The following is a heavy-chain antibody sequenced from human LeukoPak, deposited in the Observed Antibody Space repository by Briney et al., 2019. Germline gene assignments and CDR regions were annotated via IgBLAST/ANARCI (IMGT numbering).Heavy chain of an antibody. V-gene: IGHV3-33*06. D-gene: IGHD6-19*01. Sequence: EGSLRLSCAASGFTFSSYGMHWVRQAPGKGLEWVAVIWYDGSNKYYADSVKGRFTISRDNSKNTLYLQMNSLRAEDTAVYYCAKDGSSGWYVGYYFDYWGQGTLVTVSS. CDR1: GFTFSSYG. CDR3: AKDGSSGWYVGYYFDY. CDR2: IWYDGSNK. J-gene: IGHJ4*02.